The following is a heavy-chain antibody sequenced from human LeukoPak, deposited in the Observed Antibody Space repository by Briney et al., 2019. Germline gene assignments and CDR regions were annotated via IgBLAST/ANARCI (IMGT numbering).Heavy chain of an antibody. D-gene: IGHD6-13*01. V-gene: IGHV1-46*01. CDR3: ARIGAAENDDAFDI. J-gene: IGHJ3*02. CDR1: GYTFTSYY. Sequence: ASVKVSCEASGYTFTSYYMHCVRQAPGQGLEWMGIINPSGGSTSYAQKFQGRVTMTRDMSTSTVYMELSSLRSEDTAVYYCARIGAAENDDAFDIWGQGTMVTVSS. CDR2: INPSGGST.